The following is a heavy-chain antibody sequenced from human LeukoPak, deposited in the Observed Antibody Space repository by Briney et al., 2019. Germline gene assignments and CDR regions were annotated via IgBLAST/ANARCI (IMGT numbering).Heavy chain of an antibody. CDR1: GYSIRSGYY. Sequence: ETLSLTCAVCGYSIRSGYYWGWIRPPPGKGLEWIGNIYHSGSTYYNPSLKSRVTISVDTSKNQFSLKLSSVTAADTAVYYCARARAVTMVRGVITNNWFDPWGQGTLVTVSS. V-gene: IGHV4-38-2*01. CDR2: IYHSGST. J-gene: IGHJ5*02. CDR3: ARARAVTMVRGVITNNWFDP. D-gene: IGHD3-10*01.